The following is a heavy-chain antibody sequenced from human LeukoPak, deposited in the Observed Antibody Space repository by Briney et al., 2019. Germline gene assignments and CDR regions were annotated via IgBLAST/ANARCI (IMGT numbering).Heavy chain of an antibody. V-gene: IGHV3-53*05. CDR2: IYTGGAT. Sequence: PGGSLRLSSAASGFSVSTSYMSCVRPAPRKGLEWVSAIYTGGATHCADSVKGRFTIPRDNSKNTLYLQMNSLRAEDTAVYYCAREGGDRGYGPFGYRGQGTVVTVSS. CDR1: GFSVSTSY. J-gene: IGHJ4*02. CDR3: AREGGDRGYGPFGY. D-gene: IGHD3-22*01.